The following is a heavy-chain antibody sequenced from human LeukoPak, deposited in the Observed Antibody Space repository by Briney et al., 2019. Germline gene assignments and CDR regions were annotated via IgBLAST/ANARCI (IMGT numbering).Heavy chain of an antibody. J-gene: IGHJ4*02. Sequence: GGSLRLSCAASGFTFSSYAMSWVRQAPGKGLEWVSAISGSGGSTYYADSVKGRFTISRDNSKNTLYLQMNSLRAEDTAVYYCAKDRTFGVVTPWYFDYWGQGTLVTVSS. CDR2: ISGSGGST. D-gene: IGHD3-3*01. CDR1: GFTFSSYA. V-gene: IGHV3-23*01. CDR3: AKDRTFGVVTPWYFDY.